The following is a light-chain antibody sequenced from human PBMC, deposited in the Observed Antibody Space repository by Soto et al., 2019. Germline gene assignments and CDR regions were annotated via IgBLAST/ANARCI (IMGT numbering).Light chain of an antibody. J-gene: IGKJ3*01. CDR2: GAS. V-gene: IGKV3-20*01. CDR1: QTISSNY. Sequence: EIVLTQSPGTLSLSAGERATLSCRASQTISSNYLAWYQQKPGQAPRLLIFGASYRATGIPDRFSGSGSGTDFTLTIGRLEPEDFAAYYCQQYGRSPPEFTFGPGTKVDIK. CDR3: QQYGRSPPEFT.